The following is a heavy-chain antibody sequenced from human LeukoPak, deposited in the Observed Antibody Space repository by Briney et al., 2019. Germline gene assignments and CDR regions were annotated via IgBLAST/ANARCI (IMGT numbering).Heavy chain of an antibody. D-gene: IGHD6-13*01. Sequence: GGSLRLSCAASGFTFSSYEMNWVRQAPGKGLEWVSYISSSGSTIYYADSVKGRFTISRDNAKKSLYLQMNSLRAEDTAVYYCAGGLAAAHYYYYMEVWGKGTTVTVSS. CDR3: AGGLAAAHYYYYMEV. CDR2: ISSSGSTI. V-gene: IGHV3-48*03. J-gene: IGHJ6*03. CDR1: GFTFSSYE.